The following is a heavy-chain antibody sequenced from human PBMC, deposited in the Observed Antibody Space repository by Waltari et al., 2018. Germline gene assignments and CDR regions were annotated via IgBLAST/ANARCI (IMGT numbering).Heavy chain of an antibody. D-gene: IGHD3-3*01. CDR1: GGSISSYY. J-gene: IGHJ6*02. V-gene: IGHV4-4*09. CDR2: IHNRGIT. Sequence: QVQLQESGPGLVKPSETLSLTCTASGGSISSYYWSWIRQPPGKGLEWIGYIHNRGITNYNPSLKSRVAISVDTSKDQFSLKINSVTAADTAVYYCARGILSGGYYYGLDVWGQGTTVTVSS. CDR3: ARGILSGGYYYGLDV.